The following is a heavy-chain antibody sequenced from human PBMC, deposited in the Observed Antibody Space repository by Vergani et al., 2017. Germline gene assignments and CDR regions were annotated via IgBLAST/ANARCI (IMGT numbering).Heavy chain of an antibody. J-gene: IGHJ6*03. CDR3: AIVPFNYYYYMAV. CDR1: GGSISSSSYY. V-gene: IGHV4-39*07. CDR2: IYYSGST. Sequence: QLQLQESGPGLVKPSETLSLTCPVSGGSISSSSYYWGWIRQPPGKGLEWIGSIYYSGSTYYNPSLKSRVTISVDTSKNQFSLKLSSVTAADTAVYYCAIVPFNYYYYMAVWGKGSTVTVSS.